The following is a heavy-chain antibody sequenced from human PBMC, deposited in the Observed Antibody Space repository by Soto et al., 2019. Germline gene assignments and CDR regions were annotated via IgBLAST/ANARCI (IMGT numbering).Heavy chain of an antibody. J-gene: IGHJ3*02. D-gene: IGHD3-22*01. CDR3: ARGRYYYDSSGYLDAFDI. Sequence: GASVKVSCPSSGSTFPSSDIYWVRQANGQVLEWMGWMNPNSGNTGYAQKFQGRVTMTRNTSISTAYMELSSLRSEDTAVYYCARGRYYYDSSGYLDAFDIWGQGTMVTV. CDR1: GSTFPSSD. CDR2: MNPNSGNT. V-gene: IGHV1-8*01.